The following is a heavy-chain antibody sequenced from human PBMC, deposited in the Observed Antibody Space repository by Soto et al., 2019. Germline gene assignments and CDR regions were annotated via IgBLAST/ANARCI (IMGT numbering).Heavy chain of an antibody. J-gene: IGHJ5*02. CDR2: IYYSGST. CDR3: ARAPSVVVAATPINWFDP. V-gene: IGHV4-30-4*01. Sequence: QVQLQQSGPGLVKPSQTLSLTCTVSGGSISSGDYYWSWIRQPPGQGLEWIGYIYYSGSTYYNPSLKSRFTISIDTSNNQFSLNLSSVTAADTAMYYCARAPSVVVAATPINWFDPWGQGTLVTVSS. CDR1: GGSISSGDYY. D-gene: IGHD2-15*01.